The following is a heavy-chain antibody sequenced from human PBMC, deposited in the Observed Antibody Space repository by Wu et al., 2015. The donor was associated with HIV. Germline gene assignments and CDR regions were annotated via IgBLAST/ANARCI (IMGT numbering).Heavy chain of an antibody. J-gene: IGHJ6*02. Sequence: QVQLVQSGAEVKKPGSSVKVSCKASGGTFISYAINWVRQAPGQGLEWMGRIIPILDKTDHAQRFQGRVTITADESTNTAFMEMSSLGSEDTAMYYCARDASSPVAGYYYYGMDVWGQGTTVTVSS. D-gene: IGHD6-19*01. V-gene: IGHV1-69*11. CDR3: ARDASSPVAGYYYYGMDV. CDR2: IIPILDKT. CDR1: GGTFISYA.